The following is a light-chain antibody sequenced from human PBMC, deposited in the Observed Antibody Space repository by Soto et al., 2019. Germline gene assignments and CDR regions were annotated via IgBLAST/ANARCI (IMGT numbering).Light chain of an antibody. Sequence: QSALTQPASVSGSPGQSITISCTATSSDVGDYNSVSWYQQHPGKAPKLIIYEVSNRPSGVSNRFSGSKSGNTASLTISGLQAEDEADYYCSSYTTSSTWVFGGGTKVTVL. CDR3: SSYTTSSTWV. CDR1: SSDVGDYNS. CDR2: EVS. J-gene: IGLJ3*02. V-gene: IGLV2-14*01.